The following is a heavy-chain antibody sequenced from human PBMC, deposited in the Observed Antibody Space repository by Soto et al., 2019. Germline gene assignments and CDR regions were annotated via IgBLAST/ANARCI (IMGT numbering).Heavy chain of an antibody. J-gene: IGHJ3*02. Sequence: QVQLQESGPGLVKPSQTLSLSCTVSGDSMSRGDYYWSWIRQPPGKGLEWIGFIYHTERTYYSPSLKGRVDVSVDTSKNQFSLRLSSVTAADTAVYYCARDPLEGHGDLSHVFDMWGQGTMVAVSS. CDR3: ARDPLEGHGDLSHVFDM. V-gene: IGHV4-30-4*01. D-gene: IGHD2-21*02. CDR1: GDSMSRGDYY. CDR2: IYHTERT.